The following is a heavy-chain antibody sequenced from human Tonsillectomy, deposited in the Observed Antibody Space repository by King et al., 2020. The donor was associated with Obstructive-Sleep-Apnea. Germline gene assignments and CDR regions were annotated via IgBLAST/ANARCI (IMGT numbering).Heavy chain of an antibody. J-gene: IGHJ6*02. CDR1: GFTLSPYY. Sequence: VQLVESGGGLVKPGGSLRLSCAASGFTLSPYYMTWVRQAPGKGLEWVSYISSRGSTIYYADSVKGRFTVSRDNPKNSLFLQMNSLRAEDTAVYYCARELGGGSPYYYGMDVWGQGTTVTVSS. CDR3: ARELGGGSPYYYGMDV. V-gene: IGHV3-11*01. D-gene: IGHD1-26*01. CDR2: ISSRGSTI.